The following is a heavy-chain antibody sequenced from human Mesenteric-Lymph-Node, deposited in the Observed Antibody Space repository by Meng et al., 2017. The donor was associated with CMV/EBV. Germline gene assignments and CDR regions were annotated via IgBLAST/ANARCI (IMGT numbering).Heavy chain of an antibody. Sequence: SETLSPTCTVSGGSLSNYYWSWIRQPQGEGLEWLGYIYTIGITHYNPSLRSRITMSLDMSKKQISLNLSSVTAADTAVYYCARGLAVTTGENFEYWGRGSLVTVSS. D-gene: IGHD4-17*01. CDR1: GGSLSNYY. V-gene: IGHV4-4*08. CDR2: IYTIGIT. J-gene: IGHJ4*02. CDR3: ARGLAVTTGENFEY.